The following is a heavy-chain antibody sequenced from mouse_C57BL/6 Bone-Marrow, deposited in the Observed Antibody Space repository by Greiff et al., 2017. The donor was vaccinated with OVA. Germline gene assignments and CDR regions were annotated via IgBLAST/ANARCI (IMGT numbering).Heavy chain of an antibody. Sequence: QVQLKESGAELVRPGASVKLSCKASGYTFTDYYINWVKQRPGQGLEWIARIYPGSGNTYYNEKFKGKATLTAEKSSSTAYMQLSSLTSEDSAVYFCARFRYYYAMDDWGQGTSVTVSS. V-gene: IGHV1-76*01. D-gene: IGHD3-2*02. CDR3: ARFRYYYAMDD. CDR2: IYPGSGNT. J-gene: IGHJ4*01. CDR1: GYTFTDYY.